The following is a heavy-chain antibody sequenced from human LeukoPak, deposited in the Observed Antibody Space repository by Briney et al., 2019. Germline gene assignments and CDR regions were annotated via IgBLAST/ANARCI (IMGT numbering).Heavy chain of an antibody. CDR3: ARDLAGDGGYSYGMVDY. D-gene: IGHD5-18*01. CDR2: TCYRSKWHD. Sequence: SQALSLTCAISGDSVSSNSAAWNWIRQSPSRGLEWLGRTCYRSKWHDDYAESVKSRITINPDTSKNQFSLQLNSVTPEDTAVYFSARDLAGDGGYSYGMVDYWGQGTLVTVSS. J-gene: IGHJ4*02. V-gene: IGHV6-1*01. CDR1: GDSVSSNSAA.